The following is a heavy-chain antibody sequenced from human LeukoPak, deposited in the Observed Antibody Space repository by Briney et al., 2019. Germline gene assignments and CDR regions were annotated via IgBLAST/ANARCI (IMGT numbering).Heavy chain of an antibody. D-gene: IGHD3-10*01. V-gene: IGHV3-23*01. J-gene: IGHJ4*02. CDR1: GFTFSNAW. CDR3: AKVGTIWFGESTFDY. Sequence: GGSLRLSCAASGFTFSNAWMSWVRQAPGKGLEWVSAISGSGGSTYYADSVKGRFTISRDNSKNTLYLQMNSLRAEDTAVYYCAKVGTIWFGESTFDYWGQGTLVTVSS. CDR2: ISGSGGST.